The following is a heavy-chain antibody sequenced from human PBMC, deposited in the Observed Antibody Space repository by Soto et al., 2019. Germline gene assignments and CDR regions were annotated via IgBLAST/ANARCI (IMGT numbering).Heavy chain of an antibody. D-gene: IGHD2-2*01. CDR3: ARGWNCSSTSCYAEDPFYGMDV. CDR2: ISAYNGNT. V-gene: IGHV1-18*01. Sequence: ASVKVSCKASGYTFTSYGISWVRQAPGQGLEWMGWISAYNGNTNYAQKLQGRVTMTTDTSTSTAYMELRSLRSDYTAVYYCARGWNCSSTSCYAEDPFYGMDVWGQGTTVTVSS. CDR1: GYTFTSYG. J-gene: IGHJ6*02.